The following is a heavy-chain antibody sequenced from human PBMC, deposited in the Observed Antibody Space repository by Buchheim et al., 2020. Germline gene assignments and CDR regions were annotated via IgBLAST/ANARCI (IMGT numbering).Heavy chain of an antibody. J-gene: IGHJ1*01. CDR2: ISASGGST. V-gene: IGHV3-48*03. Sequence: EVFLVESGGGLVQPGGSLRLSCAASGFTFSGYEMNWVRQAPGKGLECIAYISASGGSTYYVDSVRGRFTISRDNAKNWLYLQMNSLRVEDTAVYYCATDPHYPSGSYWGRGTL. CDR1: GFTFSGYE. CDR3: ATDPHYPSGSY. D-gene: IGHD3-10*01.